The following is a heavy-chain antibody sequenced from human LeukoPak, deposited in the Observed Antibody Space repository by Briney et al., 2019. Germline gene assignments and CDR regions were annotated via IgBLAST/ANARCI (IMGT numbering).Heavy chain of an antibody. CDR1: GGSISSSNW. D-gene: IGHD6-19*01. J-gene: IGHJ4*02. CDR2: MYHSGST. V-gene: IGHV4-4*02. Sequence: MPSETLSLTCALSGGSISSSNWWSWVCQPPGKGLEWIGEMYHSGSTNYNPSLKTRVTISLDKSNNQFSLKLSSVTAADTAVYYCARTAGIAVAGSRQYFDYWGQGTLVTVSS. CDR3: ARTAGIAVAGSRQYFDY.